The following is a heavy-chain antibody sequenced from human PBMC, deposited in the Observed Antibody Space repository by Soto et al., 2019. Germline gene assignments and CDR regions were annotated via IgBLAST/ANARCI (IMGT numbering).Heavy chain of an antibody. J-gene: IGHJ4*02. CDR1: GYNFNSHS. D-gene: IGHD1-26*01. CDR3: ARDRASGSFDY. Sequence: QVQLVQSGSESMQPGASVKVSCKGSGYNFNSHSINWLRQAPGQGLEWMGWINPNTGNPTYEQGFTGRFVFSVDTSVRTVYLQIFSLKAGGFGGLYCARDRASGSFDYWGQGTLVTVSS. V-gene: IGHV7-4-1*01. CDR2: INPNTGNP.